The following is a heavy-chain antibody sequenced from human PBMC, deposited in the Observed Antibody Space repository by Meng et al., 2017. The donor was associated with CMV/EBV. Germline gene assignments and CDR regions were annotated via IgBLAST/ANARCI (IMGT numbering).Heavy chain of an antibody. V-gene: IGHV3-69-1*01. CDR1: GFTFSDYY. D-gene: IGHD2-2*01. Sequence: GESLKISCAASGFTFSDYYMNWVRQAPGKGLEWVSSISSSSTIYYADSVKGRFTISRDNAKNSLYLQMNSLRAEDTAVYYCARENYCSSTSCPDYYYGMDVWGQGTTVTVSS. CDR3: ARENYCSSTSCPDYYYGMDV. CDR2: ISSSSTI. J-gene: IGHJ6*02.